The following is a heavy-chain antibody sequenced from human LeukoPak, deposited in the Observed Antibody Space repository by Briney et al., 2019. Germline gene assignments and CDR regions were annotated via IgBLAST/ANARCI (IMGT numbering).Heavy chain of an antibody. Sequence: GGSLRLSCAASGFTFSSYSMNWVRQAPGKGLEWVSSISSSSSYIYYADSVKGRFTISRDNARNSLYLQMNSLRAEDTAVYYCARDLLDYDILTGYYDNDAFDIWGQGTMVTVSS. CDR3: ARDLLDYDILTGYYDNDAFDI. CDR1: GFTFSSYS. CDR2: ISSSSSYI. V-gene: IGHV3-21*01. D-gene: IGHD3-9*01. J-gene: IGHJ3*02.